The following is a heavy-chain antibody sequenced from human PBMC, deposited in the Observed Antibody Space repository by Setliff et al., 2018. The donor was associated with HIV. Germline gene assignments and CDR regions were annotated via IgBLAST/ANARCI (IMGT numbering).Heavy chain of an antibody. D-gene: IGHD6-19*01. Sequence: ETLSLTCTVSGDSITSGHFYWGWIRQAPGQGLEWIGNILDGRVTFFNPSLRGRVTISVDASKNQVSLNLRSVTAADSAVYHCARPHSGRGGGAYFDPWGQGILVTVSS. CDR1: GDSITSGHFY. CDR3: ARPHSGRGGGAYFDP. V-gene: IGHV4-39*01. J-gene: IGHJ5*02. CDR2: ILDGRVT.